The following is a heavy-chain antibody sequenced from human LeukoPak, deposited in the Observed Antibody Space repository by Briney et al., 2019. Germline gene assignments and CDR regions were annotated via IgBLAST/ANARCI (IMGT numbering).Heavy chain of an antibody. CDR2: ISGSGDGT. J-gene: IGHJ4*02. V-gene: IGHV3-23*01. Sequence: GGSLRLSCAASGFTFSSYPMGSVRQAPGKGLELVSAISGSGDGTYYADSVKGRFTISRDNSKNTLYLQMNSLRAEDTAVYYCAKENLPRRIYYFDYWGQGTLVTVSS. CDR3: AKENLPRRIYYFDY. D-gene: IGHD3-16*01. CDR1: GFTFSSYP.